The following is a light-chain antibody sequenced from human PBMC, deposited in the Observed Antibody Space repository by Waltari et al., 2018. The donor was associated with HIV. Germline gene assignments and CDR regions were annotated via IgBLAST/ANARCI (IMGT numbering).Light chain of an antibody. CDR1: TSNIGNNF. V-gene: IGLV1-51*01. Sequence: QSVLTQPPAVSAAPGQKVTISCSGTTSNIGNNFVSWYQKLPGTAPKLLIFENHKRPSGVSDRFSASKSATSATLDITGLHTGDEAEYYCGTWDTSLNAGVFGGGTKVSVL. J-gene: IGLJ2*01. CDR2: ENH. CDR3: GTWDTSLNAGV.